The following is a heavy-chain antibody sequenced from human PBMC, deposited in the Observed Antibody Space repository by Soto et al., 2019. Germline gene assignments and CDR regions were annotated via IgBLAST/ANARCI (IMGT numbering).Heavy chain of an antibody. V-gene: IGHV2-5*02. Sequence: QITLKESGPPLVNPTQTLTLTCTFSGFSLNTAGVGVGWVRQPPGKALEWLAVIFWDGDKRYSPSLQSRLTITRDTSKDQVVLTMTNMDPVDTATYYCVRQRNWFDPWGQGTLVTVSS. CDR3: VRQRNWFDP. J-gene: IGHJ5*02. CDR1: GFSLNTAGVG. CDR2: IFWDGDK.